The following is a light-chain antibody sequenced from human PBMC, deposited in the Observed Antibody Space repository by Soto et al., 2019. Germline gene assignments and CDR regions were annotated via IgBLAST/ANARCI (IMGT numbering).Light chain of an antibody. CDR3: SSYAGSSTWV. CDR1: SKDVGASNY. CDR2: EVN. Sequence: QSVLTQPPFASGSPGQSVTISCTGTSKDVGASNYVSWYQQHPGKVPKLLIYEVNKRPSGVPDRFSASKSDNTASLTVSGLQAEDEADYYCSSYAGSSTWVFGGGTKLTVL. J-gene: IGLJ3*02. V-gene: IGLV2-8*01.